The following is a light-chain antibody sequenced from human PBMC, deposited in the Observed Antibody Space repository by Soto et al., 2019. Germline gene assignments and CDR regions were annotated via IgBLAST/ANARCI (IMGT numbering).Light chain of an antibody. J-gene: IGKJ1*01. CDR1: QSISSY. Sequence: DLQMTQSPSSLSASVGDRVTITCRASQSISSYLNWYQQKPGKAPKLLIYAASSLQSGVPSRFSGRRSGTDFTLTISSLQPEDFATYYCQQSYSTLWTFGQGTKVEIK. CDR2: AAS. CDR3: QQSYSTLWT. V-gene: IGKV1-39*01.